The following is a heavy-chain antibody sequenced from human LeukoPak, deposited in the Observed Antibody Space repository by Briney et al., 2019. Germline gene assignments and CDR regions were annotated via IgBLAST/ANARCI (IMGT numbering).Heavy chain of an antibody. D-gene: IGHD6-19*01. V-gene: IGHV3-48*03. J-gene: IGHJ4*02. CDR3: ARGAVAGYYFDY. CDR1: GFTFSSYE. CDR2: IRSSGSTI. Sequence: PGGSLRLSCAASGFTFSSYEMNWVRQAPGKGLEWVSYIRSSGSTIYYADSVKGRFTISRDNAKNSLYLQMNSLRAEDTAVYYCARGAVAGYYFDYWGQGTLVTVSS.